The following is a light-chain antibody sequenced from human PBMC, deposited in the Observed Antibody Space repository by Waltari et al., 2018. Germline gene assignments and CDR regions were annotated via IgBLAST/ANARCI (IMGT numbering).Light chain of an antibody. J-gene: IGLJ2*01. CDR2: EDK. CDR3: QAWDSLMI. Sequence: SYELTQPPSVSVSPGQTASITCSGDKLGDKYVCWYQQKPGQSPLLIIYEDKERPSGIPERFSGSNSGNTATLTISETQAMDEADYYCQAWDSLMIFGGGTKLTVL. V-gene: IGLV3-1*01. CDR1: KLGDKY.